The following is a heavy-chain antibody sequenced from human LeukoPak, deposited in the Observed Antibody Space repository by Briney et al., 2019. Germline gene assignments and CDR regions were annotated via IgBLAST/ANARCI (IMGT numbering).Heavy chain of an antibody. D-gene: IGHD3-16*02. Sequence: GASVKVSCKASGYTFTSYGISWVRQAPGQGLEWMGWITVDNGNTNYAQNFQGRVTMTTDTSTSTVYMELGSLRSDDTAVYYCARGAGYDYVWKSYRYYDFWGQGTLVTVSS. V-gene: IGHV1-18*01. J-gene: IGHJ4*02. CDR3: ARGAGYDYVWKSYRYYDF. CDR2: ITVDNGNT. CDR1: GYTFTSYG.